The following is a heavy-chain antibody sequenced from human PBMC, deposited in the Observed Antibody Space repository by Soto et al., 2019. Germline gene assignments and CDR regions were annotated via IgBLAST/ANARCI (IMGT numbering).Heavy chain of an antibody. D-gene: IGHD2-2*01. J-gene: IGHJ5*02. CDR1: GYTFTSYA. CDR2: INAGNGNT. CDR3: ASMALHFSSTSCYPSAFDP. V-gene: IGHV1-3*01. Sequence: QVQLVQSGAEVKKPGASVKVSCKASGYTFTSYAMHWVRQAPGQRLEWMGWINAGNGNTKYSQKFQGRVTITRDTSASTAYMELSSLRSEDTAVYYCASMALHFSSTSCYPSAFDPWGQGTLVTGSS.